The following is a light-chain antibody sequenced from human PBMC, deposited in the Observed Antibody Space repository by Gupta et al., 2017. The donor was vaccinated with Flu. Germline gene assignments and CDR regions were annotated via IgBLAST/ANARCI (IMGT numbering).Light chain of an antibody. V-gene: IGKV3-20*01. Sequence: EIVLTQSPGTLSLSPGERATLSCRASQSVSSSYLAWYQQKPGQAPRLLIYGASSRATGIPDRFSGSGSGKDFTLTISRREPEDFAVYYCQQYGSSPRETFGQGTKVEIK. CDR1: QSVSSSY. CDR3: QQYGSSPRET. J-gene: IGKJ1*01. CDR2: GAS.